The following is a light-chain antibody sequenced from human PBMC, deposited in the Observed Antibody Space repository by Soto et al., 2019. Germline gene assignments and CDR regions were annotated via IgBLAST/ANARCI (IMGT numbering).Light chain of an antibody. CDR1: QSVSTY. V-gene: IGKV3-11*01. CDR2: DAS. CDR3: QQRSSWPPTIT. J-gene: IGKJ5*01. Sequence: ETVVTQSPAPLSLSPGERATLSCRAIQSVSTYLAWYQQRPGQAPRLLIYDASYRATDIPPRFSGSGSGTDFTLTISSLEPEDFAVYYCQQRSSWPPTITFDQGARLEIK.